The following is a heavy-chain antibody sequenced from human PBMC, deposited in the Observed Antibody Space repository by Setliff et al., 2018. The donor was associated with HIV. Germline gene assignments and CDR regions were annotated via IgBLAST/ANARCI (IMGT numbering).Heavy chain of an antibody. Sequence: SETLSLTCSVSGGSISSGSYYWGWIRQPPGKGLEWIGTIYYSGNTYYSPSLKSRVTISVDTSKNQFSLRLNSVTAADTAVYYCARTSSKFHAGNGMDVWGKGTMVTVSS. J-gene: IGHJ6*04. CDR1: GGSISSGSYY. CDR3: ARTSSKFHAGNGMDV. D-gene: IGHD6-13*01. V-gene: IGHV4-39*01. CDR2: IYYSGNT.